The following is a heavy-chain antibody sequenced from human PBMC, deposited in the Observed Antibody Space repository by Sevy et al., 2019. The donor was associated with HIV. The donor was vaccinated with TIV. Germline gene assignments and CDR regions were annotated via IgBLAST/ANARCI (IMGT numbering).Heavy chain of an antibody. CDR2: ISSSSSYI. J-gene: IGHJ4*02. V-gene: IGHV3-21*01. D-gene: IGHD4-17*01. Sequence: GGFLRLSCAASGFTFSSYSMNWVRQAPGKGLEWVSSISSSSSYIYYADSVKGRFTISRDNAKKSLYLQMNSLRAEDTAVYYCARATDYSDYYFDYWGQGTLVTVSS. CDR1: GFTFSSYS. CDR3: ARATDYSDYYFDY.